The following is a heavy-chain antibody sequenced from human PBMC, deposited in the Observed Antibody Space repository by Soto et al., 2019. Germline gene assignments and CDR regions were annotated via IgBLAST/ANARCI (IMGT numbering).Heavy chain of an antibody. CDR1: GGSVSSSNYY. D-gene: IGHD3-10*01. V-gene: IGHV4-39*01. CDR2: IYYSGNT. CDR3: ARLYCGRYFDL. Sequence: QLQLQESGPGLVKPSETLSLTCTVSGGSVSSSNYYWGWVRQPPGKGLEWIGSIYYSGNTYYNPSLKSRVTISVDTSENQFSLKLSSVTAADTAVFYCARLYCGRYFDLWGRGTLVTVSS. J-gene: IGHJ2*01.